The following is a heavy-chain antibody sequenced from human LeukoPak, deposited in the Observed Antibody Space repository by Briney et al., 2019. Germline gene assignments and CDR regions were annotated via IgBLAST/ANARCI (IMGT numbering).Heavy chain of an antibody. Sequence: SETLPLTCTVSGGSISSYYWSWIRQPPGKGLEWIGYIYYSGSTNYNPSLKSRVTISVDTSKNQFSLKLSSVTAADTAVYYCARHAPYYYDSSGYYIDYWGQGTLVTVSS. CDR1: GGSISSYY. J-gene: IGHJ4*02. D-gene: IGHD3-22*01. CDR2: IYYSGST. V-gene: IGHV4-59*08. CDR3: ARHAPYYYDSSGYYIDY.